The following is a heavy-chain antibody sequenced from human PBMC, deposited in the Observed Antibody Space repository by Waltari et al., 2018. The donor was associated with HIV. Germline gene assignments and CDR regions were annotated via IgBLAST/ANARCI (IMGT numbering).Heavy chain of an antibody. CDR2: IYYSGTT. D-gene: IGHD1-1*01. CDR1: GGNISTSPYY. V-gene: IGHV4-39*07. Sequence: QLQLQEWGPGLVKPSDTLSLSCTVSGGNISTSPYYWGWIRQPPGKGLEWIGSIYYSGTTYYNPSLKSRVTISVDTSKNQFSLKLTSVTAASTAVYFCARSSTLRPNVAFWGQGILVTVSS. J-gene: IGHJ4*02. CDR3: ARSSTLRPNVAF.